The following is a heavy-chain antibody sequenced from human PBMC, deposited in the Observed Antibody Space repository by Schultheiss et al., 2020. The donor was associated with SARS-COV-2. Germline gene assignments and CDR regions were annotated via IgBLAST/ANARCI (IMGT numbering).Heavy chain of an antibody. CDR3: AVGYCSGGSCLPGDYYYGMDV. V-gene: IGHV1-69*13. CDR2: IIPIFGTA. Sequence: SVKVSCKASGYTFTSYGISWVRQAPGQGLEWMGGIIPIFGTANYAQKFQGRVTITADESTSTAYMELSSLRSEDTAVYYCAVGYCSGGSCLPGDYYYGMDVWGQGTTVTVSS. D-gene: IGHD2-15*01. CDR1: GYTFTSYG. J-gene: IGHJ6*02.